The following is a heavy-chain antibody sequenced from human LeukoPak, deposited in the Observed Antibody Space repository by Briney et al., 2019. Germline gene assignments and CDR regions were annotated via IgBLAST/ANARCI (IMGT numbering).Heavy chain of an antibody. CDR1: GYTFTGYY. J-gene: IGHJ4*02. CDR3: ARETLYPHRLRY. Sequence: ASVKVSCKASGYTFTGYYMHWVRQAPGQGLEWMGRINPNSGGTNYAQKFQGRVTMTRDTSISTAYMELSRLRSDDTAVYYCARETLYPHRLRYWGQGTLVTVSS. V-gene: IGHV1-2*06. CDR2: INPNSGGT. D-gene: IGHD2-2*02.